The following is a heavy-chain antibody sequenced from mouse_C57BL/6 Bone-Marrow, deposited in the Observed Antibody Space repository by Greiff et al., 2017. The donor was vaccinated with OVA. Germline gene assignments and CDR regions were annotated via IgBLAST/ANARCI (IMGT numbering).Heavy chain of an antibody. D-gene: IGHD1-1*01. J-gene: IGHJ2*01. CDR3: ARGRFYYGYFDY. Sequence: DVMLVESGGGLVKPGGSLKLSCAASGFTFSSYAMSWVRQTPEKRLEWVATISDGGSYTYYPDNVKGRFTISRDNAKNNLYLQMSHLKSEDTAMYYCARGRFYYGYFDYWGQGTTLTVSS. CDR2: ISDGGSYT. V-gene: IGHV5-4*03. CDR1: GFTFSSYA.